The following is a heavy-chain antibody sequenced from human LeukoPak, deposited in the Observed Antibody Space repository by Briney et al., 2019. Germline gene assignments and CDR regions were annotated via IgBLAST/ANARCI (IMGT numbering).Heavy chain of an antibody. CDR2: IYSGGST. D-gene: IGHD3-22*01. CDR1: GFTVSSNY. J-gene: IGHJ3*02. V-gene: IGHV3-53*01. CDR3: ARAGSSGYYQSDAFDI. Sequence: GGSLRLSCAASGFTVSSNYMTWVRQAPGKGLEWVSVIYSGGSTYYADSVKGRFTISRDNSKNTLYLQMNSLRADDTAVYYCARAGSSGYYQSDAFDIWGQGTMVTVSS.